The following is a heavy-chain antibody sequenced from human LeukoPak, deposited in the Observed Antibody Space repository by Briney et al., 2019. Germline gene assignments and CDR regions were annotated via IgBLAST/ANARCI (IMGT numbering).Heavy chain of an antibody. Sequence: GGSLRLSCAASGFTFSSSSMSWVRQAPGKGLEWVSALTGSGGSSYYADSVKGRFTISRDNSKKTLFLQMNSLRAEDTAVYYCAKDLAPAAYWGQGTLVTVSS. V-gene: IGHV3-23*01. CDR1: GFTFSSSS. CDR2: LTGSGGSS. D-gene: IGHD2-2*01. J-gene: IGHJ4*02. CDR3: AKDLAPAAY.